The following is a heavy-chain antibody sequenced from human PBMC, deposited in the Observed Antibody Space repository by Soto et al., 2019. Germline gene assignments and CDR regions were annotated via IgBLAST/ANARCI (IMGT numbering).Heavy chain of an antibody. Sequence: PSETLSLTCTVSGGSISSGDYYWSWIRQPPGKGLEWIGYIYYSGSTYYNPSLKSRVTISVDTSKNQSSLKLSSVTAADTAVYYCARGGRLAYCGGDCYNPPYYYGMDVWGQGTTVTVSS. J-gene: IGHJ6*02. CDR1: GGSISSGDYY. CDR2: IYYSGST. D-gene: IGHD2-21*02. V-gene: IGHV4-30-4*01. CDR3: ARGGRLAYCGGDCYNPPYYYGMDV.